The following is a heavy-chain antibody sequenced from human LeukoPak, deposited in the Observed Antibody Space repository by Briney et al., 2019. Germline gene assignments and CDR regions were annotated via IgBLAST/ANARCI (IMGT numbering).Heavy chain of an antibody. J-gene: IGHJ1*01. D-gene: IGHD6-19*01. CDR3: ARGDYSSGWYGSAEYFQH. CDR1: GFTFSSYS. V-gene: IGHV3-48*04. Sequence: PGGSLRLSCAASGFTFSSYSMNWVRQAPGKGLEWVSYISSSGSIIYYADSVKGRFTISRDNAKNSLYLQMNSLRAEDTAVYYCARGDYSSGWYGSAEYFQHWGQGTLVTVSS. CDR2: ISSSGSII.